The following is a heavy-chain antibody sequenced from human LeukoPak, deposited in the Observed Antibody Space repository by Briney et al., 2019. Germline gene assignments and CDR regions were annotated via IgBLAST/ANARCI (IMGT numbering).Heavy chain of an antibody. CDR3: TTDREGGMDV. Sequence: GGSLRLSCAASGFSHAWMSWVRQTPGKGLEWVGRTKSKADSGTTDYVAPVKGRFTISRDNSKNTLYLQMNSLKTEDTAVYYCTTDREGGMDVWGQGTTVTVSS. V-gene: IGHV3-15*01. CDR2: TKSKADSGTT. J-gene: IGHJ6*02. CDR1: GFSHAW.